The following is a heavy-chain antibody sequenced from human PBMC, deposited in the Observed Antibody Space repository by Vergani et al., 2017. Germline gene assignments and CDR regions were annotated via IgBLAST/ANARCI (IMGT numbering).Heavy chain of an antibody. Sequence: QVQLQQWGAGLLKPSETLSLTCAVYGGSFSGYYWSWTRQPPGKGLEWIGEINHSGSTNYNPSLKSRVTISVDTSKNQFSLKLSSVTAADTAVYYCARRAWVGELLYYYYYMDVWGKGTTVTVSS. CDR2: INHSGST. D-gene: IGHD3-10*01. J-gene: IGHJ6*03. V-gene: IGHV4-34*01. CDR1: GGSFSGYY. CDR3: ARRAWVGELLYYYYYMDV.